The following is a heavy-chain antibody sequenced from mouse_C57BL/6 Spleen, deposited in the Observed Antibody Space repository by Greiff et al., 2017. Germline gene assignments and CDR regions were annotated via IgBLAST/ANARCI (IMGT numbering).Heavy chain of an antibody. CDR2: FYPGSGSI. Sequence: QVQLKESGAELVKPGASVKLSCKASGYTFTEYTIHWVKQRSGQGLEWIGWFYPGSGSIKYNEKFKDKATVTAVKSSSTVYMELSRWTSEDSAVDFYARHKGQHGKAMDYWGQGASVTVAS. CDR3: ARHKGQHGKAMDY. D-gene: IGHD3-2*01. CDR1: GYTFTEYT. V-gene: IGHV1-62-2*01. J-gene: IGHJ4*01.